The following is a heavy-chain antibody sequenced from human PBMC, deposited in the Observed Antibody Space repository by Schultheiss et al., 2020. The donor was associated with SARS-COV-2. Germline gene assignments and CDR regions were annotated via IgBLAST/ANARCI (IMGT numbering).Heavy chain of an antibody. CDR1: GFTFSSYS. J-gene: IGHJ4*02. CDR2: ISSSSSYI. Sequence: GSLRLSCAASGFTFSSYSMNWVRQAPGKGLEWVSSISSSSSYIYYADSVKGRFTISRDNAKNSLYLQMNSLRAEDTAVYYCARDLVVAVAGTNDYWGQGTLVTVSS. V-gene: IGHV3-21*01. CDR3: ARDLVVAVAGTNDY. D-gene: IGHD6-19*01.